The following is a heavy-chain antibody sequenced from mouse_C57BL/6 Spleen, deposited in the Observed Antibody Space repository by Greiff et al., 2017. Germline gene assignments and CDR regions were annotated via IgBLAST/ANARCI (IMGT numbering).Heavy chain of an antibody. CDR3: ARGTVTTGYSFDY. CDR1: GFTFSDYG. CDR2: ISSGSSTI. V-gene: IGHV5-17*01. Sequence: EVMLVESGGGLVKPGGSLKLSCAASGFTFSDYGMHWVRQAPEKGLEWVAYISSGSSTIYYADTVKGRFTISRDNAKNTLFLQMTSLRSEDTAMYYCARGTVTTGYSFDYWGQGTTLTVSS. D-gene: IGHD2-2*01. J-gene: IGHJ2*01.